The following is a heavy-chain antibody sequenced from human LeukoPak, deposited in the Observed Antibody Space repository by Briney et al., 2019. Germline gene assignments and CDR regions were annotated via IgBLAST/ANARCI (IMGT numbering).Heavy chain of an antibody. D-gene: IGHD3-10*01. V-gene: IGHV3-9*01. Sequence: GRSLRLSCAASGFTFDDYAMHWVRQAPGKGLEWVSGISWNSGSIGYADSVKGRFTISRDNSKNTLYLQMNSLRAEDTAVYYCAKVTVLWFGELRGWFDPWGQGTLVTVSS. CDR1: GFTFDDYA. CDR2: ISWNSGSI. J-gene: IGHJ5*02. CDR3: AKVTVLWFGELRGWFDP.